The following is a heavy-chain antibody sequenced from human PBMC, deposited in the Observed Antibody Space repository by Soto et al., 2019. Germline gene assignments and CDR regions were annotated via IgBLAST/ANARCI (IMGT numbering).Heavy chain of an antibody. Sequence: RLAGNASGFSFRTYLMTWVRQAPGKGLEWVSSIICNGFDTYYAESVKGGFTISPENSKNRLFLQMNSLRADDTALYYCALGRLFYSGTSGHPLRFWGQGCVVTVSS. J-gene: IGHJ4*02. CDR3: ALGRLFYSGTSGHPLRF. CDR2: IICNGFDT. V-gene: IGHV3-23*01. D-gene: IGHD2-15*01. CDR1: GFSFRTYL.